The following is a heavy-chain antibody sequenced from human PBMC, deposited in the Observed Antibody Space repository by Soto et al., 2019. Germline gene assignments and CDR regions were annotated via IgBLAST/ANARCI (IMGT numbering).Heavy chain of an antibody. CDR1: GGSFSGYY. Sequence: ASEILSLTCAVYGGSFSGYYWNWIRQPPGKGLEWIGEIDHSGYTNYNPSLKSRVTISVDTSKNQFSLRLTSVTAADTAVYYCARVRDWFDPWGQGTLVTVSS. CDR3: ARVRDWFDP. J-gene: IGHJ5*02. D-gene: IGHD3-3*01. CDR2: IDHSGYT. V-gene: IGHV4-34*01.